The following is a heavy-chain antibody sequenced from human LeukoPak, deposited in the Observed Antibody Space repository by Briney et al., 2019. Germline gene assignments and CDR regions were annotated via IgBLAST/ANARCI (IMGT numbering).Heavy chain of an antibody. D-gene: IGHD6-13*01. CDR1: GFTFSDYY. CDR3: ARKDGYTSSWSFDY. CDR2: ISSSGSTI. Sequence: PGGSLRLSCAASGFTFSDYYINWIRQAPGKGLEWVSSISSSGSTINYADSAKGRFTISRDNAKNSLYLQMNSLRAEDTAVYYCARKDGYTSSWSFDYWGQGALVTVSS. J-gene: IGHJ4*02. V-gene: IGHV3-11*01.